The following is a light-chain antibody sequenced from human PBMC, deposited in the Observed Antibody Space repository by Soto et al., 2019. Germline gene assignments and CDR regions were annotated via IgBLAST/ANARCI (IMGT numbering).Light chain of an antibody. CDR1: QSVSSY. J-gene: IGKJ1*01. V-gene: IGKV3-11*01. CDR3: QQRSNWPRGT. Sequence: EIVLTQSPATLSLSPGERATLSCRASQSVSSYLACYQQKPGQAPRLLIYDASNRATGIPARVSGSGSGTDFTLPISSLVPEDFAVYYCQQRSNWPRGTFGQGTKVEIK. CDR2: DAS.